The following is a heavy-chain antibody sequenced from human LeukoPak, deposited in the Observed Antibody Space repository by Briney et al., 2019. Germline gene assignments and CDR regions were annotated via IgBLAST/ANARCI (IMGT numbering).Heavy chain of an antibody. V-gene: IGHV5-51*01. J-gene: IGHJ4*02. D-gene: IGHD2-8*01. CDR3: ARIKVSTYYFDY. CDR2: IYPGDSDT. CDR1: GYSFTGYW. Sequence: LGESLKISCKGSGYSFTGYWIGWVRQMPGKGLEWMGIIYPGDSDTRYSPSFQGQVTISADKSITTAYLQWSSLKPSDTAMYYCARIKVSTYYFDYWGQGTLVTVSS.